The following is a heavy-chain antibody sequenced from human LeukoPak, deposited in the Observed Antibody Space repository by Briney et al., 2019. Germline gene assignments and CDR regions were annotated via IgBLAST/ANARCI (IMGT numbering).Heavy chain of an antibody. J-gene: IGHJ4*02. Sequence: GGSLRLSCAASGFTFSSYAMSWVRQAPGKGLEWVSSISGSGGSTNYADSVKGRFTISRDNSKNTLYLQMNSLRAEDTAVYYCARRAGAYSHPYDYWGQGTLTVSS. V-gene: IGHV3-23*01. CDR1: GFTFSSYA. CDR2: ISGSGGST. CDR3: ARRAGAYSHPYDY. D-gene: IGHD4/OR15-4a*01.